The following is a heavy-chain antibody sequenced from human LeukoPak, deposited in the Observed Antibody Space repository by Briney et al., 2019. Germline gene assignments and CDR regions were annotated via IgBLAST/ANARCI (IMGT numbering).Heavy chain of an antibody. CDR1: GGSTSRYY. V-gene: IGHV4-59*08. D-gene: IGHD1-14*01. J-gene: IGHJ4*02. CDR3: ARLHNRNAPD. Sequence: PSETLSLTCTVSGGSTSRYYWTWIRQPPGKGLEWIGYISESGSTNYNPSLKSRLTISLDTSKNEFSLKLSSVIAADMAVYYCARLHNRNAPDWGQGTLVTVSS. CDR2: ISESGST.